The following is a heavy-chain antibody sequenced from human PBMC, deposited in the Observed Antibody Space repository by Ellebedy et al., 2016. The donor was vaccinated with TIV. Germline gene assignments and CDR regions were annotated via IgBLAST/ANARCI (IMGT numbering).Heavy chain of an antibody. CDR3: ARGTMDGSGSYYTGWFNP. J-gene: IGHJ5*02. CDR1: GGSFSGYY. CDR2: INHSGST. V-gene: IGHV4-34*01. D-gene: IGHD3-10*01. Sequence: SETLSLTXAVYGGSFSGYYWSWIRQPPGKGLEWIGEINHSGSTNYNPSLKSRVTISVDTSKNQFSLKLSSVTAADTAVYYCARGTMDGSGSYYTGWFNPWGQGTLVTVSS.